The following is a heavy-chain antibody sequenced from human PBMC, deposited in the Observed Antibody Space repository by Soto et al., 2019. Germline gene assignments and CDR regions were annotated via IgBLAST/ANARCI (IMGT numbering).Heavy chain of an antibody. V-gene: IGHV3-48*01. CDR2: ISSSSSTI. Sequence: GGSLRLSCAASGFTFSSYSMNWVRQAPGKGLEWVSYISSSSSTIYYADSVKGRFTISRDNAKNSLYLQMNSLRAEDTALFYCAREYCTNGVCYTGSWFDPWGQGTLVTVSS. CDR1: GFTFSSYS. CDR3: AREYCTNGVCYTGSWFDP. J-gene: IGHJ5*02. D-gene: IGHD2-8*01.